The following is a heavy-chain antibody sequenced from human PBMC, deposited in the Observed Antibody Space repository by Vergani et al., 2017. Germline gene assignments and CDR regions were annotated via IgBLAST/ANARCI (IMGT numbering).Heavy chain of an antibody. CDR1: GYSISSGYY. CDR2: IYHSGST. V-gene: IGHV4-38-2*02. J-gene: IGHJ6*04. Sequence: QVQLQESGPGLVKPSETLSLTCTVSGYSISSGYYWGWIRQPPGKGLEWIGSIYHSGSTYYNPSLKSRVTISVDTSKNQFSLKLSSVTAADTAVYYCAIVARYQLPQMDVWGKGTTVTVSS. D-gene: IGHD2-2*01. CDR3: AIVARYQLPQMDV.